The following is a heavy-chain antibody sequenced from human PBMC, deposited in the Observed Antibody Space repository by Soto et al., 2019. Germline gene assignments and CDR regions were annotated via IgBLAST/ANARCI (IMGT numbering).Heavy chain of an antibody. J-gene: IGHJ4*02. CDR1: GGSFSGYY. Sequence: PSETLSLTCAVYGGSFSGYYWSWIRQPPGKGLEWIGEINHSGSTNYNPSLKSRVTISVDTSKNQFSLKLSSVTAADTAVYYCARGKGVVAALVHWGQGTLDTVSS. V-gene: IGHV4-34*01. CDR2: INHSGST. CDR3: ARGKGVVAALVH. D-gene: IGHD2-15*01.